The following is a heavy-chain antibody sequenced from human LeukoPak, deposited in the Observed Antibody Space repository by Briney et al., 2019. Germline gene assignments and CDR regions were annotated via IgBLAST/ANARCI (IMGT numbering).Heavy chain of an antibody. D-gene: IGHD6-19*01. CDR2: MNPNSGNT. Sequence: GESLKISCKGSGYSFTSYDINWVRQATGQGLEWMGWMNPNSGNTGYAQKFQGRVTMTRNTSISTAYMELSSLRSEDTAVYYCARVGIAVAPRFDPWGQGTLVTVSS. CDR1: GYSFTSYD. CDR3: ARVGIAVAPRFDP. J-gene: IGHJ5*02. V-gene: IGHV1-8*01.